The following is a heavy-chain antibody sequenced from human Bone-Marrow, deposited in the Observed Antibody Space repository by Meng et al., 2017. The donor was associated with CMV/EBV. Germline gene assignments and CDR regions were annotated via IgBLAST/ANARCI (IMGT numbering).Heavy chain of an antibody. J-gene: IGHJ6*02. CDR3: AREGGYCSCTSCYYYYGMDV. D-gene: IGHD2-2*01. V-gene: IGHV4-61*01. CDR1: GGSVSSGSYY. CDR2: IYYSGST. Sequence: GSLRLSCTVSGGSVSSGSYYWSWIRQPPGKGLEWIGYIYYSGSTNYNPSLKSRVTISVDTSKNQFSLKLSSVTAADTAVYYCAREGGYCSCTSCYYYYGMDVWGQGTTVTVSS.